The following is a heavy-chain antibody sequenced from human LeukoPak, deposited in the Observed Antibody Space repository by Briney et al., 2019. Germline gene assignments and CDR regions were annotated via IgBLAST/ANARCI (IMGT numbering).Heavy chain of an antibody. D-gene: IGHD1-26*01. CDR1: GYTLTELS. J-gene: IGHJ4*02. CDR2: FDPEDGET. CDR3: ATRVWTGSYYALYFDY. Sequence: ASVKVSCKVSGYTLTELSMHWVRQAPRKGLEWMGGFDPEDGETIYAQKFQGRVTMTEDTSTDTAYMELSSLRSEDTAVYYCATRVWTGSYYALYFDYWGQGTLVTVSS. V-gene: IGHV1-24*01.